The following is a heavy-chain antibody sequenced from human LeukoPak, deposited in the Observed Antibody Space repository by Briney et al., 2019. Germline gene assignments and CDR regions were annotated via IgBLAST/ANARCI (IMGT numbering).Heavy chain of an antibody. Sequence: GGSLRLYCAASGFMFSGSAMHWVRQASGKGLEWVGRIKSKTNNYATAYAASVRGRFTISRDDSRNTAYLQMYSLKTEDTGVYWCTRLVRDGYSFAFDIWGQGTMVAVSS. V-gene: IGHV3-73*01. CDR3: TRLVRDGYSFAFDI. J-gene: IGHJ3*02. D-gene: IGHD5-24*01. CDR2: IKSKTNNYAT. CDR1: GFMFSGSA.